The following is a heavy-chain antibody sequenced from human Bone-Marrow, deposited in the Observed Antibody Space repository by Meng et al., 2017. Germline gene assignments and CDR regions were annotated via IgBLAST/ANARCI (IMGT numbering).Heavy chain of an antibody. J-gene: IGHJ6*02. CDR1: GGSISSGGYS. V-gene: IGHV4-30-2*01. CDR3: ARGPPSITMVRGVKVYGMDV. Sequence: QLQLQESGSGLVKPSQTLSLTCAVSGGSISSGGYSWSWIRQPPGKGLEWIGYIYHSGSTYYNPSLKSRVTISVDRSKNQFSLKLSSVTAAGTAVYYCARGPPSITMVRGVKVYGMDVWGQGTTVTVSS. CDR2: IYHSGST. D-gene: IGHD3-10*01.